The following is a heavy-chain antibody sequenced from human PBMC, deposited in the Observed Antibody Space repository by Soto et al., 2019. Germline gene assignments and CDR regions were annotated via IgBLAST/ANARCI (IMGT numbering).Heavy chain of an antibody. J-gene: IGHJ6*02. CDR1: GGSISGYY. Sequence: PSETLSLTCTVAGGSISGYYWGWIRQPPGEGLEWIGNVYYSGGAKYNPSVKRRVSISVDPSKNQFSLNLSSVTAADTAVYYCTRDGDGRMTTNPYYYYGMDVWAPGITVT. CDR2: VYYSGGA. D-gene: IGHD2-21*02. CDR3: TRDGDGRMTTNPYYYYGMDV. V-gene: IGHV4-59*01.